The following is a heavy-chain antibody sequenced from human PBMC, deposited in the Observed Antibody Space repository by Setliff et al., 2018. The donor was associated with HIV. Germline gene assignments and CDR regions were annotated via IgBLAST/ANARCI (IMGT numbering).Heavy chain of an antibody. Sequence: PGGSLRLSCAASGFTFSRYSMNWVRQAPGKGLEWVSSISSTSSYIYYGDSLKGRFTVSRDNAKNSLFLQMNSLRAGDTAVYYCTRDSALESFRPFSYGSSFGMGVWGQGTTVTVS. J-gene: IGHJ6*02. CDR2: ISSTSSYI. V-gene: IGHV3-21*01. CDR1: GFTFSRYS. D-gene: IGHD5-18*01. CDR3: TRDSALESFRPFSYGSSFGMGV.